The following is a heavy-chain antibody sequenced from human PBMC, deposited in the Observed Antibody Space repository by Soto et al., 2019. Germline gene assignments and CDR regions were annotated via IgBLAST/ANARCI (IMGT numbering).Heavy chain of an antibody. V-gene: IGHV3-48*01. J-gene: IGHJ6*02. CDR2: ISSSSNTI. Sequence: EVQLVESGGGLVQPGGSLRLSCAASGFTFSSYSMNWVRQAPGKGLEWISYISSSSNTIYYADSVKGRFTSSRDYAKNSLSLQTTSMSSEDTAVYSCVRGVPGDPTYSWYGMDVWGQGPTVTVSS. D-gene: IGHD7-27*01. CDR3: VRGVPGDPTYSWYGMDV. CDR1: GFTFSSYS.